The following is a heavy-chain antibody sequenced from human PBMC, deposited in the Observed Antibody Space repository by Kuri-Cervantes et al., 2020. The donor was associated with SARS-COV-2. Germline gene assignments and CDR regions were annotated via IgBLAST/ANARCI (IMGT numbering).Heavy chain of an antibody. CDR1: GFTFSSYE. D-gene: IGHD3-3*01. J-gene: IGHJ1*01. CDR2: ISSSGSTI. CDR3: ARDLGYGFWSGYKGYLQD. V-gene: IGHV3-48*03. Sequence: GGSLRLSCAASGFTFSSYEMNWVRQAPGRGLEWVSYISSSGSTIYYADSVKGRFTISRDYAKNSLYLQMNSLRAEDTAVYYCARDLGYGFWSGYKGYLQDWGQGTLVTVSS.